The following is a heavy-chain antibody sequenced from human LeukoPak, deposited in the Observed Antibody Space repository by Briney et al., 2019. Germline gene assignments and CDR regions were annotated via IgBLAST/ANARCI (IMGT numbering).Heavy chain of an antibody. D-gene: IGHD3-22*01. V-gene: IGHV1-18*01. Sequence: ASVKVSCKASGYTFTSYGITWVRQAPGQGLEWMGWISIYNGNTNYVQKLQGRVTMTTDTSTSTAYMELRSLRFDDTAVYYCARVSGYFDSAGYWGQGTLVTVSS. CDR2: ISIYNGNT. J-gene: IGHJ4*02. CDR3: ARVSGYFDSAGY. CDR1: GYTFTSYG.